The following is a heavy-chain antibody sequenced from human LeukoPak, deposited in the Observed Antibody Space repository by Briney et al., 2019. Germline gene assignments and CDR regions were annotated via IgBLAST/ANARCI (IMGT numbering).Heavy chain of an antibody. CDR3: ASLSQVAAPNMNAFGI. D-gene: IGHD6-19*01. Sequence: GXXRLSCAASGFTFSSYSMNWVRQAPGKGLEWVSSISSSSSYIYYADSVKGRFTISRDNAKNSLYLQMNSLRAEDTAVYYCASLSQVAAPNMNAFGIWGQGTMVTVSS. CDR2: ISSSSSYI. V-gene: IGHV3-21*01. CDR1: GFTFSSYS. J-gene: IGHJ3*02.